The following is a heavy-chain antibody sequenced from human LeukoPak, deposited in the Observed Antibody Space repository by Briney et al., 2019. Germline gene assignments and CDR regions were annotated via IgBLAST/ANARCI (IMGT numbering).Heavy chain of an antibody. CDR3: ARGGLVVPAAVIPSMDV. V-gene: IGHV3-20*04. J-gene: IGHJ6*03. Sequence: GGSLRLSCAASGFTFDDYGMSWVRQAPGKGLEWVSGINWNGGSTGYADSVKGRFTISRDNAKNSLYLQMNSLRAEDTALYYCARGGLVVPAAVIPSMDVWGKGTTVTVSS. CDR2: INWNGGST. D-gene: IGHD2-2*01. CDR1: GFTFDDYG.